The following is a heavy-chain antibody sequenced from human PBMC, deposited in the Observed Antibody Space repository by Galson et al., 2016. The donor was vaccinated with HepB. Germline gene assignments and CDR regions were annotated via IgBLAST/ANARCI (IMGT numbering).Heavy chain of an antibody. V-gene: IGHV2-5*02. CDR3: AHYDYRSSSGHNY. CDR1: GFSVSTSGEG. J-gene: IGHJ4*02. D-gene: IGHD6-6*01. Sequence: PALVKPTQTLTLTCTFSGFSVSTSGEGVGWIRQPPGKALEWLALIYWDDDTRYSPSLKSRLAITRDASKNQVVLTMTNMDPEDTATYFCAHYDYRSSSGHNYWGQGALVIVS. CDR2: IYWDDDT.